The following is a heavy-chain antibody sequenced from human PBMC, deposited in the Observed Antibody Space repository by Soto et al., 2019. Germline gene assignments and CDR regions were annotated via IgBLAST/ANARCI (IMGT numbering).Heavy chain of an antibody. D-gene: IGHD5-18*01. Sequence: PSETLSLTCTVSGGSISSYYWSWIRQPPGKGLEWIGYIYYSGSTNYNPSLKSRVTISVDTSKNQFSLKLSSVTAADTAVYYCARSGYSYGYLGYWGQGTLVTV. J-gene: IGHJ4*02. CDR2: IYYSGST. CDR1: GGSISSYY. V-gene: IGHV4-59*08. CDR3: ARSGYSYGYLGY.